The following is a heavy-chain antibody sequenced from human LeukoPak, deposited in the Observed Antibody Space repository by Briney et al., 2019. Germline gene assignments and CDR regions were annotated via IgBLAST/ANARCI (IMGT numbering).Heavy chain of an antibody. CDR2: ISGSGGST. J-gene: IGHJ4*02. V-gene: IGHV3-23*01. D-gene: IGHD3-10*01. CDR1: GFTFSSYA. CDR3: AKAQRAYYYGSGSSDY. Sequence: GGSLRLSCAASGFTFSSYAMSWVRQAPGKGLEWVSAISGSGGSTYYADSVKGRFTISRDNSKNTLYLQMNSLRAEDTAVYYCAKAQRAYYYGSGSSDYWGQGTLVTVSS.